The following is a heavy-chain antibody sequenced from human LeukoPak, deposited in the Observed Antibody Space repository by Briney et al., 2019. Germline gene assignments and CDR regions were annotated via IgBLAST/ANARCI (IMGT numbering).Heavy chain of an antibody. V-gene: IGHV3-30-3*01. J-gene: IGHJ3*02. CDR1: GFTFSSYA. CDR2: ISYDGSNK. Sequence: GRSLRLSCAASGFTFSSYAMHWVRQAPGKGLEWVAVISYDGSNKYYADSVKGRFTISRDNSKNTLYLQMSSLRAEDTAVYYCARDQPRDAFDIWGQGTMVTVSS. CDR3: ARDQPRDAFDI.